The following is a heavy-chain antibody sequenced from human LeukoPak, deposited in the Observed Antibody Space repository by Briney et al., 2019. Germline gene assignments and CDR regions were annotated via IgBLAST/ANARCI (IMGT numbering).Heavy chain of an antibody. CDR3: ARELRPDPYSASWYNY. CDR1: GFTFSSYW. J-gene: IGHJ4*02. Sequence: GGSLRLSCAASGFTFSSYWMSWVRQAPGKGLEWVANIKQDESEKCYVDSVKGRFTISRDNAKNSLYLQMNSLRVEDTAVYYCARELRPDPYSASWYNYWGQGTLVTVSS. CDR2: IKQDESEK. D-gene: IGHD6-13*01. V-gene: IGHV3-7*01.